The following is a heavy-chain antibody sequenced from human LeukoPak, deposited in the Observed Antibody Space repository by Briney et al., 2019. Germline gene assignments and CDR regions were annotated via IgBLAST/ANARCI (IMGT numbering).Heavy chain of an antibody. CDR3: ARGGTLFTFFDS. J-gene: IGHJ4*02. V-gene: IGHV4-61*02. CDR2: IYTTGNT. CDR1: GGSISSDDYY. Sequence: SETLSLTCAESGGSISSDDYYWNWIRQPAGRGLEWIGRIYTTGNTMYNPSLESRVSMSIDTSKNQVSLKVKSVTAADTAVYYCARGGTLFTFFDSWGQGTLVNVSS.